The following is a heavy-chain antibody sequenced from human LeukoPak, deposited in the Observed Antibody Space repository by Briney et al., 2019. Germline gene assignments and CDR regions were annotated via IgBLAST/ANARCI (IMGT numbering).Heavy chain of an antibody. V-gene: IGHV3-7*01. CDR3: ARDFKVQIAAAGY. CDR1: GGSISSSSYY. Sequence: PSETLSLTCTVSGGSISSSSYYWGRIRQPPGKGLEWVANIKQDGSEKYYVDSVKGRFTISRDNAKNSLYLQMNSLRAEDTAVYYCARDFKVQIAAAGYWGQGTLVTVSS. J-gene: IGHJ4*02. D-gene: IGHD6-13*01. CDR2: IKQDGSEK.